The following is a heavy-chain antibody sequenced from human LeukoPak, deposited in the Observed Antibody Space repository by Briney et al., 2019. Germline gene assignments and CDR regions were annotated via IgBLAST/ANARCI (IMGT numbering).Heavy chain of an antibody. J-gene: IGHJ3*02. CDR2: INPSGGST. D-gene: IGHD6-13*01. V-gene: IGHV1-46*01. CDR1: GYTFTSYY. Sequence: GASVKVSCKASGYTFTSYYMHWVRQAPGQGLEWMGIINPSGGSTSYAQKFQGRVTMTRDMSTSIVYMELSSLRSEDTAVYYCARPSRYNDAFDIWGQGTMVTVSS. CDR3: ARPSRYNDAFDI.